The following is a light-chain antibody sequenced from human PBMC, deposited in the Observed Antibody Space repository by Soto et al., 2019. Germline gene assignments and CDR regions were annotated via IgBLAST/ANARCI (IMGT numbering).Light chain of an antibody. Sequence: EIVMTQSPATLSVSPGERGTLSCRASQSVSTNLAWYQQRPGQAPRLLIFGASTRATGIPARFSGSGSGTELTLTVSSLRSEDVAVYYCQHYSNWPRTFGQGTKVEIK. J-gene: IGKJ1*01. CDR1: QSVSTN. CDR2: GAS. V-gene: IGKV3-15*01. CDR3: QHYSNWPRT.